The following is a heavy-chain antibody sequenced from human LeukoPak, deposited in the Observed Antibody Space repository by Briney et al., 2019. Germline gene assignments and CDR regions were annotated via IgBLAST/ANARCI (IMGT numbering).Heavy chain of an antibody. CDR3: ARAAHYGDYALVKYYFDY. Sequence: GGSLRLSCAASGIIFDDYGMNWVRQAPGKGLEWVSGINWNGGSTGYADSVKGRFTISRDSAKNSLYLQMNSLRAEDTALYYCARAAHYGDYALVKYYFDYWGQGTLVTVSA. V-gene: IGHV3-20*04. D-gene: IGHD4-17*01. J-gene: IGHJ4*02. CDR2: INWNGGST. CDR1: GIIFDDYG.